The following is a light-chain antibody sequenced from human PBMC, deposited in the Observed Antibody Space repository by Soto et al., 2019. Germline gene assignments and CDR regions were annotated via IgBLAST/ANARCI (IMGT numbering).Light chain of an antibody. V-gene: IGLV2-14*03. CDR2: DVS. CDR1: SSDVGVYDY. CDR3: SSYTTRTTRV. J-gene: IGLJ3*02. Sequence: QSVLTQPASVSGSPGQSITISCTGTSSDVGVYDYVSWYQQHPGKAPKLLIYDVSNRPAGISNRFSGSKSGNTASLTISGLQAADEADYYCSSYTTRTTRVFGGGTKLTVL.